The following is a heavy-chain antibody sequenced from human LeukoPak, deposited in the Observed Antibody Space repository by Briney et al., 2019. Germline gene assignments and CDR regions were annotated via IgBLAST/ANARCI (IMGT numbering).Heavy chain of an antibody. CDR3: ARAYSGYENYYYYYYMDV. D-gene: IGHD5-12*01. Sequence: PGGSLRLSCAASGFTFDDYGMGWVRQAPGKGLEWVSGINWNGGNTGYADSVKGRYTISRDNAKNSLYLQMNSLRAEDTALYYCARAYSGYENYYYYYYMDVWGRGTTVTVSS. V-gene: IGHV3-20*04. CDR2: INWNGGNT. J-gene: IGHJ6*03. CDR1: GFTFDDYG.